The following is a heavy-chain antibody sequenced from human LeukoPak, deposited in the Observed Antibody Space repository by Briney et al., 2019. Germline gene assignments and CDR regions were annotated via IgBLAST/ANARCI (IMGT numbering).Heavy chain of an antibody. Sequence: ASVKVSCKASGYTFTNNYLHWVRQAPGHGPEWMGMIYPRDGSTSYAQNFQGRVTVTRDTSTTTVHMELRGLRSEDTAVYYCARDQEGFDYWGQGTVVTVSS. CDR1: GYTFTNNY. CDR2: IYPRDGST. V-gene: IGHV1-46*01. CDR3: ARDQEGFDY. J-gene: IGHJ4*02.